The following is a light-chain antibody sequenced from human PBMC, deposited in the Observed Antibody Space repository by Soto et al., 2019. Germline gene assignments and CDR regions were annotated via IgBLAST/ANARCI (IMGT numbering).Light chain of an antibody. CDR2: AAS. Sequence: EIVLKQSPGTLSLSPGERATLSCRASQSVSSSYLAWYQQTPGQAPRLLIYAASSRATGIPDRFSGSGSGTDFTLTISRLEPEDFAVYFCQQYGSSPTSFGQGTKVDIK. V-gene: IGKV3-20*01. CDR1: QSVSSSY. CDR3: QQYGSSPTS. J-gene: IGKJ1*01.